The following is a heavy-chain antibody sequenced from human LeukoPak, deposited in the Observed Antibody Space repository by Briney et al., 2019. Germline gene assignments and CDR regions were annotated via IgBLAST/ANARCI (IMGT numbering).Heavy chain of an antibody. CDR2: IYSGGTT. D-gene: IGHD1-26*01. V-gene: IGHV3-53*01. J-gene: IGHJ4*02. CDR3: ASHWELRY. Sequence: PGGSLRLSCAASGFSVSSNCMNWARQAPGKGLEWVADIYSGGTTYYADSVKGRFTISRDNSKNTLYLQMNNLRAEDTAVYYCASHWELRYWGQGTLVTVSS. CDR1: GFSVSSNC.